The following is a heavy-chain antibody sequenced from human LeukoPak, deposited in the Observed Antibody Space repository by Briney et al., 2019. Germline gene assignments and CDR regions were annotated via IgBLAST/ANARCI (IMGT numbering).Heavy chain of an antibody. V-gene: IGHV3-23*01. CDR2: VSGGGGNT. J-gene: IGHJ4*02. CDR1: GFTFSSHV. Sequence: GSLRLSCAGSGFTFSSHVITWVRQAPGKGLEWVAAVSGGGGNTYYADSVKGRFTISRDNSKNTLYLQMNSLSAEDTAVYYCLTFGGFITGNWGQGTLVTVSS. CDR3: LTFGGFITGN. D-gene: IGHD3-16*01.